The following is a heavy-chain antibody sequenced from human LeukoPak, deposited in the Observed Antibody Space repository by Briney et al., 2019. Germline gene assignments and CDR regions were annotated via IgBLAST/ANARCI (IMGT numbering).Heavy chain of an antibody. CDR1: GGPFSSYA. CDR3: ARGYSSGWGNYFDY. CDR2: IIPIFGTA. J-gene: IGHJ4*02. V-gene: IGHV1-69*05. D-gene: IGHD6-19*01. Sequence: GSSVKVSFKASGGPFSSYAISWVRPAPGQGLEWMGGIIPIFGTANYAQKFQGRVTITTDESTSTAYMELSSLRSEDTAVYYCARGYSSGWGNYFDYWGQGTLVTVSS.